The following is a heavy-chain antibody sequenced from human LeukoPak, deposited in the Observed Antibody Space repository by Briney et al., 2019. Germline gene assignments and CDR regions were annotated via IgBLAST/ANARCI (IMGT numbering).Heavy chain of an antibody. CDR2: GDCSGGT. V-gene: IGHV4-39*07. CDR1: GDSFSSVTDY. D-gene: IGHD6-19*01. CDR3: AGERGEEYSSGWYKRNYFDN. Sequence: SETLSLTCTVSGDSFSSVTDYWAWIRQPPGKGLEWIASGDCSGGTYYNPSLESRVAISADMSKNQFSLKLTSVTGADTAVYYCAGERGEEYSSGWYKRNYFDNWGQGIRVTVSS. J-gene: IGHJ4*02.